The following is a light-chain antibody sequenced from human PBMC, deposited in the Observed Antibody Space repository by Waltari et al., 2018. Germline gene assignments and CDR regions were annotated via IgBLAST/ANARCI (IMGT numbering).Light chain of an antibody. Sequence: QSALTQPASVSGSPGQSITISCTGTNNDIGSYNLVSWYQQHPGKAPKVIIFEVNKRPAGGSTRFSGSNSGNTAALSVSGLHPEDEADYYCCSYAGTPRVVFGGGTKLTVL. J-gene: IGLJ2*01. V-gene: IGLV2-23*02. CDR1: NNDIGSYNL. CDR2: EVN. CDR3: CSYAGTPRVV.